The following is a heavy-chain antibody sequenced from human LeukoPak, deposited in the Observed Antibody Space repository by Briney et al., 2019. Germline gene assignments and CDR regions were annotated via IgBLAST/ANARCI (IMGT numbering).Heavy chain of an antibody. D-gene: IGHD3-10*01. J-gene: IGHJ4*02. CDR3: ARGSPSAGWFDYFDY. CDR2: ISYDGSNT. Sequence: GGSLRPSCAASGFTFSSYAMHWVRQAPGKGLEWVALISYDGSNTYYADSVKGRFTISRDNSKNTLYLQMNSLRPEDTAVYYCARGSPSAGWFDYFDYWGQGSLVTVSS. V-gene: IGHV3-30-3*01. CDR1: GFTFSSYA.